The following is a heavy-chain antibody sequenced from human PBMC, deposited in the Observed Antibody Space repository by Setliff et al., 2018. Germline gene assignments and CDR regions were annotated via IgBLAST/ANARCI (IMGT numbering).Heavy chain of an antibody. D-gene: IGHD6-6*01. Sequence: NPSETLSLTCAVYGGSFSGYYWSWIRQPPGKGLEWIGEINHSGSTNYNPSLKSRVTISVDTSKNQFSLKLSSVTAADTAVYYCATSIAARYYYYYMDVWGKGTTVTVSS. CDR3: ATSIAARYYYYYMDV. J-gene: IGHJ6*03. CDR1: GGSFSGYY. CDR2: INHSGST. V-gene: IGHV4-34*01.